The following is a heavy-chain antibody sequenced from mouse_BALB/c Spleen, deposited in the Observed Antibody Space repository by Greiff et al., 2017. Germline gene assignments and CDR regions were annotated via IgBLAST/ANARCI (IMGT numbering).Heavy chain of an antibody. CDR2: INSNGGST. D-gene: IGHD1-2*01. Sequence: DVKLVESGGGLAQPGGSLKLSCAASGFTFSSYGMSWVRQTPDKRLELVATINSNGGSTYYPDSVKGRFTISRDNAKNTLYLQMSSLKSEDTAMYYGACEGYCGYGTYWGQGTLVTVSA. J-gene: IGHJ3*01. V-gene: IGHV5-6-3*01. CDR1: GFTFSSYG. CDR3: ACEGYCGYGTY.